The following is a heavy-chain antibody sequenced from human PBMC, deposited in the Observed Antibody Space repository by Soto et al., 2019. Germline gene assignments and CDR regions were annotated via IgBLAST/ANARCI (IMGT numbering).Heavy chain of an antibody. Sequence: PGGSLKISCKGSGYSFTSYSIGWVRQMPGKGLEWMGSIYPGDSDTRYTPSFQGQVTISADKSISTAYLQWSSLKASDTAMYYCARLVGSSSVIYYYYYGMDVWGQGTTVTVSS. V-gene: IGHV5-51*01. CDR3: ARLVGSSSVIYYYYYGMDV. CDR1: GYSFTSYS. J-gene: IGHJ6*02. CDR2: IYPGDSDT. D-gene: IGHD6-6*01.